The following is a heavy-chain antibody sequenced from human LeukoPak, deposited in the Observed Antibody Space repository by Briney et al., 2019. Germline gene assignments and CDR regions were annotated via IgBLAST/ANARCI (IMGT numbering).Heavy chain of an antibody. CDR2: IYPGDSDT. CDR1: GYSFTSYW. J-gene: IGHJ4*02. D-gene: IGHD2-2*03. CDR3: ARLDSRLGFDY. V-gene: IGHV5-51*01. Sequence: GESLKISFKGSGYSFTSYWIGWVRPMPGRGLEWMGIIYPGDSDTKYSPSFQGQVTISADKSISTTYLQWSSLKASDTAMYYCARLDSRLGFDYWGQGTLVTVSS.